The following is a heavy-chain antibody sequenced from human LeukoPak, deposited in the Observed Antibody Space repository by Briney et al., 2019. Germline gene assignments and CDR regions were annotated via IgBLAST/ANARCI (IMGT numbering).Heavy chain of an antibody. D-gene: IGHD1-7*01. V-gene: IGHV1-2*02. CDR3: ARSLELRYAFDI. Sequence: ASVKVSCKASGYTFTSYYMHWVRQAPGQGLEWMGWINPNSGGTNYAQKFQGRVTMTRDTSISTAYMELSRLRSDDTAVYYCARSLELRYAFDIWGQGTMVTVSS. CDR2: INPNSGGT. CDR1: GYTFTSYY. J-gene: IGHJ3*02.